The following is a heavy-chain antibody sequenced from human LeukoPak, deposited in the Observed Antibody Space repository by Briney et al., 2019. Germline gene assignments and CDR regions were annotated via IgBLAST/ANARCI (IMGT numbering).Heavy chain of an antibody. CDR2: INHSGCT. V-gene: IGHV4-34*01. CDR3: ARALRGSGSYYGY. J-gene: IGHJ4*02. Sequence: PSETLSLTCAVYGGSFSGYYWSWIRQPPGKGLEWIGEINHSGCTNYNPSLKSRVTISVDTSKNQFPLKLSSVTAADTAVYYCARALRGSGSYYGYWGQGTLVTVSS. CDR1: GGSFSGYY. D-gene: IGHD3-10*01.